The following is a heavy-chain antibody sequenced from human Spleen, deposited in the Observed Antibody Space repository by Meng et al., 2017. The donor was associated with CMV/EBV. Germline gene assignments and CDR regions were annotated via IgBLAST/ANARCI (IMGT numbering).Heavy chain of an antibody. CDR2: IYHNEGT. J-gene: IGHJ4*02. CDR3: ARIERRRILKYCGSDCSTTDY. CDR1: SSNL. D-gene: IGHD2-21*02. V-gene: IGHV4-4*02. Sequence: SSNLWTWVRQVPRKKLEERGEIYHNEGTNYNQSHKGRVTISVDKFKNQFSLKLGSVTAADTAVYYCARIERRRILKYCGSDCSTTDYWGQGTLVTVSS.